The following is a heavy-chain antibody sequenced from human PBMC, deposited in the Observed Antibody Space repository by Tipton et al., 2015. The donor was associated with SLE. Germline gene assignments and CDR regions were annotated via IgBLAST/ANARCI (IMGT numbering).Heavy chain of an antibody. V-gene: IGHV4-59*01. D-gene: IGHD3-22*01. Sequence: TLSLTCTVSGGSIPGDHLTWIRQPPGKGLECIGYIHYSGSSDYNPPPKSRVTISLDTSKNHFSLKVTSLTAADTAVYYCAGLGPLANVGGSTYYHPLDVWGQGTTVTVSS. J-gene: IGHJ6*02. CDR2: IHYSGSS. CDR3: AGLGPLANVGGSTYYHPLDV. CDR1: GGSIPGDH.